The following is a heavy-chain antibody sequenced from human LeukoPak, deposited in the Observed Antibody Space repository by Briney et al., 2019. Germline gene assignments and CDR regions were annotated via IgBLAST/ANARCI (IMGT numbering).Heavy chain of an antibody. CDR3: AREGGTDFDY. CDR1: GYTFTGYY. J-gene: IGHJ4*02. D-gene: IGHD2-15*01. Sequence: ASVKVSCKASGYTFTGYYIHWVRQAPGQGLEWMGWINPNTGGTNYAQKFQGWVTMTRDTSISTAYMELSRLRFDDTAVYYCAREGGTDFDYWGQGTLVTVSS. CDR2: INPNTGGT. V-gene: IGHV1-2*04.